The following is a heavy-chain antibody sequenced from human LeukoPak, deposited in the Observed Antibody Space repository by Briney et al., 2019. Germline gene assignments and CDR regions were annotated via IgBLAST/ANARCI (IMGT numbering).Heavy chain of an antibody. D-gene: IGHD1-1*01. J-gene: IGHJ4*02. CDR2: IWYDGSNK. CDR1: GFTFSSYG. V-gene: IGHV3-33*06. Sequence: GGSLRLSCAASGFTFSSYGMHWVRQAPGKGLEWVAVIWYDGSNKYYADSVKGRFTTSRDNSKNTLYLQMNSLRAEDTAVYYCAKGNWRYFDYWGQGTLVTVSS. CDR3: AKGNWRYFDY.